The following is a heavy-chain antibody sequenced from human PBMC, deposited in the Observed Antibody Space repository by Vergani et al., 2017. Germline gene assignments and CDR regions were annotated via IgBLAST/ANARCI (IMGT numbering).Heavy chain of an antibody. J-gene: IGHJ6*03. CDR1: GFTFSSYG. Sequence: QVQLVESGGAVVQPGRSLRLSCAASGFTFSSYGTHWVRQAPGKGLEWVAVISYDGSNKYYADSVKGRFTISRDNSKNTLYLQMNSLRAEDTAVYYCAKVSGLLYDYYYMDVWGKGTTVTVSS. D-gene: IGHD2-2*02. CDR2: ISYDGSNK. V-gene: IGHV3-30*18. CDR3: AKVSGLLYDYYYMDV.